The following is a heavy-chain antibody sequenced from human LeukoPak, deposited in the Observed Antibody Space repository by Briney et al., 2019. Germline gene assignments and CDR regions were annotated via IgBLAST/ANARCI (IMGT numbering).Heavy chain of an antibody. D-gene: IGHD4-17*01. CDR2: INPNSGGT. V-gene: IGHV1-2*02. CDR1: GYTFTGYY. CDR3: ACDYGDYGDY. Sequence: ASVKVSCKASGYTFTGYYMHWVRQAPGQGLEWMGWINPNSGGTNYAQKFQGRVTMTRNTSISTAYMELSSLRSEDTAVYYCACDYGDYGDYWGQGTLVTVSS. J-gene: IGHJ4*02.